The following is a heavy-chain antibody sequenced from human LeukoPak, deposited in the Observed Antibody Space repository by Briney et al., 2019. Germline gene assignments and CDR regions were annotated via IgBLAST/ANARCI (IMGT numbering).Heavy chain of an antibody. V-gene: IGHV3-11*01. J-gene: IGHJ6*02. Sequence: GGSLRLACAASGFTFSDYSMNWVRQAPGKGLEWVSYITNGGSTIHHADSVKGRFTISRDNAKKTLYLQMNSLRAEDTAVYYCARSIGLTGGGVDVWGQGTTVTVSS. CDR1: GFTFSDYS. CDR3: ARSIGLTGGGVDV. CDR2: ITNGGSTI. D-gene: IGHD3-9*01.